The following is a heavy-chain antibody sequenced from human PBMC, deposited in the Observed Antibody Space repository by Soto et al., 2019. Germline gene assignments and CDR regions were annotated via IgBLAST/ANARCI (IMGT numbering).Heavy chain of an antibody. CDR3: SRGEGSRSNALGY. Sequence: EVLLEESGGGLVQPGGSLRLSCAASGVTVSNNYMAWVRQAPGKGLEWVSVIQGGGSISYADSVRDRFTISRVSSKNTVLLQINSLRPEDTAVYFCSRGEGSRSNALGYWGQGTLVTVSS. CDR2: IQGGGSI. CDR1: GVTVSNNY. V-gene: IGHV3-66*01. J-gene: IGHJ4*02. D-gene: IGHD3-10*01.